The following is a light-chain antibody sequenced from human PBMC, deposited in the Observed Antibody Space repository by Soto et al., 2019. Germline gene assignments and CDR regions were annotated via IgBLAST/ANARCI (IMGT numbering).Light chain of an antibody. Sequence: DIQMTQSPSSLSASVGDRVTITCRASQSISSYLNWYQQRPGKAPKVLISAASTLQSGGPSRFSGSGSGTDFTLTISSLQPEDSATYYCQQSYSNPWTFGQGTKVEIK. V-gene: IGKV1-39*01. CDR2: AAS. J-gene: IGKJ1*01. CDR3: QQSYSNPWT. CDR1: QSISSY.